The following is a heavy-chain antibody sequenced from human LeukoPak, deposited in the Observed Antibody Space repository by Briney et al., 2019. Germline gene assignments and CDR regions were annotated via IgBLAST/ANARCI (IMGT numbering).Heavy chain of an antibody. CDR1: GGSFSGYY. CDR2: INHSGST. V-gene: IGHV4-34*01. CDR3: ARGVYGAYFDY. D-gene: IGHD4-17*01. Sequence: SETLSLTCAVYGGSFSGYYWSWIRQPPGKGLEWIGEINHSGSTNYNPSLKSRVTISVDTSKNQFSLKLSSVTAADTAVYYCARGVYGAYFDYWGQGTLVTVSS. J-gene: IGHJ4*02.